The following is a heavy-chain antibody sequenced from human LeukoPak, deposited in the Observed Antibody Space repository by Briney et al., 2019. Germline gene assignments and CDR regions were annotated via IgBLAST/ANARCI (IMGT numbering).Heavy chain of an antibody. D-gene: IGHD5-12*01. CDR1: GFTFSSYS. CDR3: AKDAEATIASLDY. Sequence: GGSLRLSCAASGFTFSSYSMNWVRQAPGKGLEWVSAMSASGSRTYYADSVKGRFTISRDNSKNTLYLQMNGLRAEDTAVYLCAKDAEATIASLDYWGQGTLVTVSS. J-gene: IGHJ4*02. CDR2: MSASGSRT. V-gene: IGHV3-23*01.